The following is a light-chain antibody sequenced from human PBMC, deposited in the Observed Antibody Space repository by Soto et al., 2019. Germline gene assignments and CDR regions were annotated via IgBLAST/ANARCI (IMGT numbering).Light chain of an antibody. CDR2: DAS. Sequence: EIVLTQSPATLSLSPGERATLSCRASQSVSSYLVWYQQKPGQAPRLLIYDASNRATGIPARFSGSGSGTDVTLTISSLEPKDFGVYYCQQRSNWPKTFGQATKVSIK. CDR1: QSVSSY. V-gene: IGKV3-11*01. J-gene: IGKJ1*01. CDR3: QQRSNWPKT.